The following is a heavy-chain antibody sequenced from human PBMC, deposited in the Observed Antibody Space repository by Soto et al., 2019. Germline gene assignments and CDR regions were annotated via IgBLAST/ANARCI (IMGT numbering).Heavy chain of an antibody. D-gene: IGHD6-6*01. J-gene: IGHJ1*01. CDR3: VRGPSLGYFQY. CDR1: GYTFTNYG. CDR2: ISGDNGDT. Sequence: QVQLVQSGAEVKKPGASVKVSCKASGYTFTNYGTSWVRQAPGQSLEYMGWISGDNGDTHYAQKVQGRVTMTTDTSTNTAYMELRSLRPDATAVYYCVRGPSLGYFQYWGQGTLVTVSS. V-gene: IGHV1-18*01.